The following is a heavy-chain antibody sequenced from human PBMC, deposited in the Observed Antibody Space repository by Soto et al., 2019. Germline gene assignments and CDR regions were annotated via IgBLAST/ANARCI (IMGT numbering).Heavy chain of an antibody. J-gene: IGHJ4*02. D-gene: IGHD5-12*01. CDR3: VRDRGYTGYDLEY. Sequence: ESGGGLVQPGGSLRLSCAASGFTFRSYAMNWVRQAPGKGLEWASYINSGSSTIYYADSAKGRFSISRDNAKNSLNLQMNSLRDEDTAVYFCVRDRGYTGYDLEYWGQGALVTVSS. CDR2: INSGSSTI. CDR1: GFTFRSYA. V-gene: IGHV3-48*02.